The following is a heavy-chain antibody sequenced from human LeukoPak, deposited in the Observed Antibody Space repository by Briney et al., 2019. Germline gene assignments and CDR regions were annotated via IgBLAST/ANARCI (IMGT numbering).Heavy chain of an antibody. CDR2: ISYDGSNK. J-gene: IGHJ4*02. D-gene: IGHD4-23*01. CDR1: GFTFSSYG. CDR3: ARTRSKVGTPTFDY. Sequence: GGSLRLSCAASGFTFSSYGMHWVRQAPGKGLEWVAVISYDGSNKYYADSVKGRFTISRDNSKNTLYLQMNSLRDEDTAVYHCARTRSKVGTPTFDYWGQGTLVTVSS. V-gene: IGHV3-30*03.